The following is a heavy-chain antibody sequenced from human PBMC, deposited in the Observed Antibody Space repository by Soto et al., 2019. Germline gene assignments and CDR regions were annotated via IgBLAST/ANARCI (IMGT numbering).Heavy chain of an antibody. CDR2: IKQDGSEK. D-gene: IGHD6-25*01. V-gene: IGHV3-7*01. J-gene: IGHJ6*03. CDR1: GFTFSTYW. CDR3: ARENPAAAVYYYYYYMDV. Sequence: GGSLRLSCAASGFTFSTYWMSWVRHAPGKGLEWVANIKQDGSEKYYVDSVKGRFTISRDNAKNSLYLQMNSLRAEDTAVYYCARENPAAAVYYYYYYMDVWGKGTTVT.